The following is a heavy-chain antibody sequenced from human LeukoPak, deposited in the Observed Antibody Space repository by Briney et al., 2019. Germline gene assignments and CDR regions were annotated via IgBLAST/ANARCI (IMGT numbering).Heavy chain of an antibody. J-gene: IGHJ4*02. D-gene: IGHD3-22*01. V-gene: IGHV4-4*02. CDR3: ARYGSSGYHLGY. CDR1: GGSISSSNW. CDR2: IYHSGST. Sequence: SETLSLTCAVSGGSISSSNWWSWVRQPPGKGLEWIGEIYHSGSTNYNPSLKSRVTISVDTSKNQFSLKLGSVTAADTAVYYCARYGSSGYHLGYWGQGTLVTVSS.